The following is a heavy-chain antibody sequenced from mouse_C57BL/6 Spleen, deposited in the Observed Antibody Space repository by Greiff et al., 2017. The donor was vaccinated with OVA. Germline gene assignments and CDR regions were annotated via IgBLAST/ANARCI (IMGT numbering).Heavy chain of an antibody. Sequence: ESGPGLVKPSQSLSLTCSVTGYSITSGYYWNWIRQFPGNKLEWMGYISYDGSNNYNPSLKNRISITRDTSKNQFFLKLNSVTTEDTATYYCARTTVVASFDYWGQGTTLTVSS. V-gene: IGHV3-6*01. D-gene: IGHD1-1*01. J-gene: IGHJ2*01. CDR1: GYSITSGYY. CDR3: ARTTVVASFDY. CDR2: ISYDGSN.